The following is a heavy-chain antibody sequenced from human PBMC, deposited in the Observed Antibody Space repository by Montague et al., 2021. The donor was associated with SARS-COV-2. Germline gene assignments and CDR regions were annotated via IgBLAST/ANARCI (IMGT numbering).Heavy chain of an antibody. CDR1: GGSISSYY. CDR2: IYTSGST. V-gene: IGHV4-4*07. Sequence: SETLSLTCTVSGGSISSYYWSWIRQPAGKGLEWIWLIYTSGSTNCNPSLKSRVTMSLDTSKNQFSLKLRSVTAADTAVYYCARGSSGMGAFDIWGQGTMVTVSS. CDR3: ARGSSGMGAFDI. J-gene: IGHJ3*02. D-gene: IGHD1-14*01.